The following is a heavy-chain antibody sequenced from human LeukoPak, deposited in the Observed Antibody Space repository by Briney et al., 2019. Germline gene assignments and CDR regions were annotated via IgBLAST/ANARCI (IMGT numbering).Heavy chain of an antibody. CDR3: TKEGGPMAATTERYSFDH. CDR2: IWDDGSET. CDR1: GFTFSRLA. J-gene: IGHJ4*02. D-gene: IGHD6-25*01. Sequence: GGSLRLSCAASGFTFSRLAMHWVRQAPGKGLEWVAIIWDDGSETLYADSVRGRFTISRDNSKNMLYLQMSSLRAEDTAVYYCTKEGGPMAATTERYSFDHWGQGALVTVSS. V-gene: IGHV3-33*06.